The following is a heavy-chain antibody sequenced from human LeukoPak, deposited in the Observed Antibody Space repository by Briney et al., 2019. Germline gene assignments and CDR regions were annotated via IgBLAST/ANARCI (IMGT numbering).Heavy chain of an antibody. Sequence: GGSLRLSCAVSGITLSNYGMSWPRQAPGKGLEWVAGISGSGGSTNYADSVKGRFTISRDNPKSTLYLQMNSLRPEDTAVYYCARGAVSRDCSGGSCYHLDIWGQGTMVTVSS. CDR2: ISGSGGST. V-gene: IGHV3-23*01. CDR3: ARGAVSRDCSGGSCYHLDI. D-gene: IGHD2-15*01. CDR1: GITLSNYG. J-gene: IGHJ3*02.